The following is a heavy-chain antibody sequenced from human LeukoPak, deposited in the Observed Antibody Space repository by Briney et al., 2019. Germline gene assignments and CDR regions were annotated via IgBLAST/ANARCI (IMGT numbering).Heavy chain of an antibody. Sequence: SVKVSCKASGYTFTSYGISWVRQAPGQGLEWMGGIIPIFGTANYAQKFQGRVTITADKSTSTAYMELSSLRSEDTAVYYCASFVDGAVAGWVPAPWGQGTLVTVSS. J-gene: IGHJ4*02. CDR3: ASFVDGAVAGWVPAP. CDR1: GYTFTSYG. D-gene: IGHD6-19*01. CDR2: IIPIFGTA. V-gene: IGHV1-69*06.